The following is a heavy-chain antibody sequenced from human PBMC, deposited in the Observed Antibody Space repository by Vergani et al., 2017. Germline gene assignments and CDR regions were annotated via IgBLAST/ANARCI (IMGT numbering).Heavy chain of an antibody. J-gene: IGHJ4*02. V-gene: IGHV3-73*02. D-gene: IGHD1-26*01. CDR2: IRSKANDYAT. CDR3: TSGGLYVGPTQRYSDY. CDR1: GFTFSGSA. Sequence: EELLVQSGGGLVQPGGSLKLSCVASGFTFSGSAIHWVRQSSGKGLEWLGRIRSKANDYATEYSVSVRGRFTTSRDDSTYTAYLQMQNLRLDDTAVYYCTSGGLYVGPTQRYSDYWGQGSLVTVSS.